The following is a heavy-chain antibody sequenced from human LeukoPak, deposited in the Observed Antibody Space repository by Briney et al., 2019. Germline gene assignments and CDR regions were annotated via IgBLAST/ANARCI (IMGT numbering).Heavy chain of an antibody. J-gene: IGHJ4*02. CDR3: ARDLGEGRDY. CDR2: INWNAGST. D-gene: IGHD3-16*01. V-gene: IGHV3-20*04. CDR1: GFMFDDYD. Sequence: GGSLRLSCAASGFMFDDYDMSWVRQAPGKGLEWVSGINWNAGSTAYADSVKGRFTISRDNAKNSLYLQMNSLRAEDTAVYYCARDLGEGRDYWGQGTLVTVSS.